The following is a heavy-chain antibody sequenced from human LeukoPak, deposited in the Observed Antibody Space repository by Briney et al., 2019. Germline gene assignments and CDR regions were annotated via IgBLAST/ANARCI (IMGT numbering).Heavy chain of an antibody. J-gene: IGHJ4*02. CDR2: IYYTGST. D-gene: IGHD6-6*01. V-gene: IGHV4-59*08. Sequence: PYETLSLTCSVSGGSISSLYWSWIRQPPGKGLEWIGYIYYTGSTNYNPSLKSRVTMFVDMSKNQFSLRLSSVTAADTAVYYCARHRAYSSSSPFDYWGQGALVTVSS. CDR3: ARHRAYSSSSPFDY. CDR1: GGSISSLY.